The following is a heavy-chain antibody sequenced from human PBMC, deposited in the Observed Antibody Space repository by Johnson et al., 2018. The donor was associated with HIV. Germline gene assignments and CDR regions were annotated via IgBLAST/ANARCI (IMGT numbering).Heavy chain of an antibody. Sequence: QVQLVESGGGVVQPGRSLRLSCAASGFTFSSYGMHWVRQAPGKGLEWVAVIWYDGSNNYYADSVKGRFTISRDNSKNTLYLQMNSLRAEDTAVYYCAKDLGTGDDAFDIWGQGTMVTVSS. V-gene: IGHV3-33*06. J-gene: IGHJ3*02. CDR1: GFTFSSYG. CDR2: IWYDGSNN. CDR3: AKDLGTGDDAFDI. D-gene: IGHD7-27*01.